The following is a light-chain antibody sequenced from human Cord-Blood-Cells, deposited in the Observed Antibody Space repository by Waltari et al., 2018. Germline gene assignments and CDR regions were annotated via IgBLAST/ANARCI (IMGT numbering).Light chain of an antibody. V-gene: IGKV3-11*01. CDR3: QQRSNWPPLT. Sequence: LVLPHSPATMSLSPGEGETLACRASQRVSSYLAWYQQKPGQAPRLLIYDASNRATGIPARFSGSGSGTDFTLTISSLEPEDFAVYYCQQRSNWPPLTFGGGTKVEIK. J-gene: IGKJ4*01. CDR1: QRVSSY. CDR2: DAS.